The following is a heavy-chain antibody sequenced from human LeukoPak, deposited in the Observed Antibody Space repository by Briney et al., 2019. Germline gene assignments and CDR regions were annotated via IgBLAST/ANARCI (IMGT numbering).Heavy chain of an antibody. D-gene: IGHD3-10*01. Sequence: PGGSLRLSCAASGVTFSSYWMSWVRQAPGKGLEGGANIRQDGSEKLYVDSVKGRFTISRDNAKNSLYLQMNSLRAEDTAVYYCASHPGRSGGPIGSFDIWGQGTMVTVSS. CDR2: IRQDGSEK. J-gene: IGHJ3*02. CDR1: GVTFSSYW. V-gene: IGHV3-7*01. CDR3: ASHPGRSGGPIGSFDI.